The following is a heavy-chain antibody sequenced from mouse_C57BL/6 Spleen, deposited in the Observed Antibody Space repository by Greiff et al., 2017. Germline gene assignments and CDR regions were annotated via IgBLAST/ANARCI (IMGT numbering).Heavy chain of an antibody. J-gene: IGHJ3*01. CDR2: IHPNSGST. CDR3: ARSGDGYYERVFAY. V-gene: IGHV1-64*01. D-gene: IGHD2-3*01. Sequence: VQLQQPGAELVKPGASVKLSCKASGYTFTSYWMHWVKQRPGQGLEWIGMIHPNSGSTNYNEKFKSKATLTVDKSSSTAYMQLSSLTSEDSAVYYCARSGDGYYERVFAYWGQGTLVTVSA. CDR1: GYTFTSYW.